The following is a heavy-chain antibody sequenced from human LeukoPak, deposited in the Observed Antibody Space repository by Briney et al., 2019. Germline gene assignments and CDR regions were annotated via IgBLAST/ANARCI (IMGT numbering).Heavy chain of an antibody. CDR2: LSSSGGGT. CDR1: GFTFSTYA. Sequence: TGGSLRLSCAASGFTFSTYAMSWVRQAPGKGLEWVSALSSSGGGTYYADSVKGRFTISRDNSRNTLYLQMNSLRAEDTAVYYCAKPNTPLIVVLTAAFDFWGQGSLVTVSS. J-gene: IGHJ4*02. D-gene: IGHD2-21*02. CDR3: AKPNTPLIVVLTAAFDF. V-gene: IGHV3-23*01.